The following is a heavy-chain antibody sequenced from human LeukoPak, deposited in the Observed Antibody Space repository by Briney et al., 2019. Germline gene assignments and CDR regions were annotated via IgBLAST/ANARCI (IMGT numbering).Heavy chain of an antibody. V-gene: IGHV3-48*04. CDR2: ISSSSSTI. Sequence: GGSLRLSCAASGFTFSSYSMNWVRQAPGKGLEWVSYISSSSSTIYYADSVKGRFTISRDNAKNSLYLQMNSLRAEDTAVYYCAITMVRGVPYYFDYWGQGTLVTVS. CDR3: AITMVRGVPYYFDY. CDR1: GFTFSSYS. J-gene: IGHJ4*02. D-gene: IGHD3-10*01.